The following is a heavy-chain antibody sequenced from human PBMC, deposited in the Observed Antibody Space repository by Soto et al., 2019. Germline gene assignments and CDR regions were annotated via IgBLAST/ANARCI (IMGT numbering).Heavy chain of an antibody. CDR1: GGSVSSGSYY. J-gene: IGHJ4*02. V-gene: IGHV4-61*01. CDR3: ARERYSSSWYYFDY. CDR2: IYYSGGT. Sequence: PSETLSLTCTVSGGSVSSGSYYWSWIRQPPGKGLEWIGYIYYSGGTNYNPSLKSRVTISVDTSKNQFSLKLSSVTAADTAVYYCARERYSSSWYYFDYWGQGTLVTVSS. D-gene: IGHD6-13*01.